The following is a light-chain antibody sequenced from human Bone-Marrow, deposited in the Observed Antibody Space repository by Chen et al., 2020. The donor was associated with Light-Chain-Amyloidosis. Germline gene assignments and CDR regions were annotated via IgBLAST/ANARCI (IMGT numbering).Light chain of an antibody. CDR2: DVR. CDR1: SSDVGGYDY. Sequence: QSALTQPASVSASPGQSITIYCTGSSSDVGGYDYVSWYQQHPGKAPKLLIYDVRIRPSGVSNRFSGSTSGNTASLAISGLLTEDEAAYYCSSYTSSSAPVVFGGGTKLTVL. J-gene: IGLJ2*01. CDR3: SSYTSSSAPVV. V-gene: IGLV2-14*03.